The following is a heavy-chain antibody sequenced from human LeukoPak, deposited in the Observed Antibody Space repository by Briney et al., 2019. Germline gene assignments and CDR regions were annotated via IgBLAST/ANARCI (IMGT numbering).Heavy chain of an antibody. J-gene: IGHJ4*02. Sequence: SETLSLTCTVSGGSISSSSYYWGWIRQPPGKGLEWIGSTYYSGSTYYNPSLKSRVTISVDTSKNQFSLKLSSVTAADTAVYYCARMPPVGGSYVYWGQGTLVTVSS. D-gene: IGHD1-26*01. CDR3: ARMPPVGGSYVY. CDR2: TYYSGST. V-gene: IGHV4-39*07. CDR1: GGSISSSSYY.